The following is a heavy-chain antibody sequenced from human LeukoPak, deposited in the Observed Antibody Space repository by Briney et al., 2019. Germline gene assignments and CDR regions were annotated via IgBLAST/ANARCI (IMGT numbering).Heavy chain of an antibody. J-gene: IGHJ6*02. CDR2: VNPISANT. CDR1: GYTFTSYD. V-gene: IGHV1-8*01. Sequence: ASVKVSRKASGYTFTSYDINWVRQATGQGLEWMGWVNPISANTGYAQKFQGRVTMTMNTATSTAYMELSSLRSEDTAVYYCVRALSPYYYYGMDVWGQGTTVTVS. CDR3: VRALSPYYYYGMDV.